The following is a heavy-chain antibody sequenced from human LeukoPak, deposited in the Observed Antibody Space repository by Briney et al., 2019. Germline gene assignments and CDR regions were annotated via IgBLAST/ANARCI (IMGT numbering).Heavy chain of an antibody. CDR1: GLTFGSSW. CDR2: LNNDGST. J-gene: IGHJ4*02. Sequence: GGSLRLFCSGSGLTFGSSWMHWVRQVPGKGLVWVSRLNNDGSTAYADSVKGRFIISRDSAKNTLYLEMSSLRAEDTAVYYCVRSRGYFDSWGQGTLVTVSS. V-gene: IGHV3-74*01. CDR3: VRSRGYFDS.